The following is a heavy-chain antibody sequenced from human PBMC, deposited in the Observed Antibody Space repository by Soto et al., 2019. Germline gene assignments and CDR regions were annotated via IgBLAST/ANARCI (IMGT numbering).Heavy chain of an antibody. J-gene: IGHJ4*02. V-gene: IGHV1-3*01. Sequence: ASVKVSCKASGYTFTSYAMHWVRQAPGQRLEWMGWINGGNGNTKYSQNFQGRVTITRDTSANTAYMELSSLRSEDTALYYCARDLSRQWPFGPLDYWGQGTLVTVSS. D-gene: IGHD6-19*01. CDR1: GYTFTSYA. CDR2: INGGNGNT. CDR3: ARDLSRQWPFGPLDY.